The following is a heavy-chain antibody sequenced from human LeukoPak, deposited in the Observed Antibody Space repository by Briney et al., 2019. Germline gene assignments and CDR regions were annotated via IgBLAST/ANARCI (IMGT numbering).Heavy chain of an antibody. J-gene: IGHJ4*02. Sequence: PGGSLRLSCAGSGFTFSSYSMNWVRQAPGKGLEWVSSITSSNNYIYYADSMKGRFTISRDNAKNSLYLQMNSLRAEDTAVYYCARGMATIGDYWGQGTLVTVSS. CDR3: ARGMATIGDY. CDR1: GFTFSSYS. CDR2: ITSSNNYI. D-gene: IGHD5-24*01. V-gene: IGHV3-21*01.